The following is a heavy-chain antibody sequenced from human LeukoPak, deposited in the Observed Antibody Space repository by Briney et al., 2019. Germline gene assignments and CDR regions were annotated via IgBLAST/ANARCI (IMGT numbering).Heavy chain of an antibody. V-gene: IGHV3-20*04. J-gene: IGHJ4*02. D-gene: IGHD3-22*01. CDR3: ARDFGGYYNHY. CDR2: MNGNVGST. CDR1: GFTFDDYG. Sequence: GGSLRLSCAASGFTFDDYGMSWVRQAPGKGLEWVSGMNGNVGSTGYADSVKGRFTISRDSAKNSLYLQMNSLRAEDTALYYCARDFGGYYNHYWGQGTLVTVSS.